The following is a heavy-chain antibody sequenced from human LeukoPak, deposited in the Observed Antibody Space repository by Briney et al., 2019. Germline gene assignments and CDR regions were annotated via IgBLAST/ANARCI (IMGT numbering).Heavy chain of an antibody. CDR2: VSYDGGSK. CDR3: ARVKGGIAAAGNYFDY. V-gene: IGHV3-30-3*01. Sequence: PWGSLRLSCAASGFTFSSYAMSWVRQAPGKGLEWVALVSYDGGSKYYADSVKGRITISRDNSKNTLHLQMNSLRTEDTAVYYCARVKGGIAAAGNYFDYWGQGTLVTVSS. CDR1: GFTFSSYA. D-gene: IGHD6-13*01. J-gene: IGHJ4*02.